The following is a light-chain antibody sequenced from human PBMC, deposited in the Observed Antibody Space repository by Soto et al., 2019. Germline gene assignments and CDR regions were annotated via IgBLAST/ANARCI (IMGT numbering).Light chain of an antibody. J-gene: IGKJ4*01. V-gene: IGKV3-11*01. CDR2: DAS. Sequence: EIVLTQSPATLALSPGQIATLSCRASQSVISYLAWYQHKRARAPRLLNHDASNRDTDIPARFSGSGSGTDFNLTISSLEPEDFAVYYCQQRSNWTLTFGGGTKVEIK. CDR3: QQRSNWTLT. CDR1: QSVISY.